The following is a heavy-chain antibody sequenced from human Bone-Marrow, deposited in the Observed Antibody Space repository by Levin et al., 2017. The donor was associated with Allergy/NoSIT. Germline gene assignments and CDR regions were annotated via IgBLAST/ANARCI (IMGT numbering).Heavy chain of an antibody. J-gene: IGHJ3*02. CDR3: ASMTVRESEQVVVTPMTGAFDI. Sequence: ASVKVSCKASGGTFSSYTISWVRQAPGQGLEWMGRIIPILGIANYAQKFQGRVTITADKSTSTAYMELSSLRSEDTAVYYCASMTVRESEQVVVTPMTGAFDIWGQGTMVTVSS. CDR2: IIPILGIA. V-gene: IGHV1-69*02. CDR1: GGTFSSYT. D-gene: IGHD2-21*02.